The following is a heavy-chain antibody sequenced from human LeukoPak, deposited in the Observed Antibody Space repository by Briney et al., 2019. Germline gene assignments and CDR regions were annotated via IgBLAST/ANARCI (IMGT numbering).Heavy chain of an antibody. J-gene: IGHJ4*02. Sequence: PGRSLRLSCAASGFNFVDYAMHWVRQAPGKGLEWVSLISGDGASTYYADSVKGRFTISRDNSKNSLSLQMNNLKTEDTALYYCARAPYYYDSSGYDTDYWGQGTLVTVSS. V-gene: IGHV3-43*02. CDR1: GFNFVDYA. CDR2: ISGDGAST. CDR3: ARAPYYYDSSGYDTDY. D-gene: IGHD3-22*01.